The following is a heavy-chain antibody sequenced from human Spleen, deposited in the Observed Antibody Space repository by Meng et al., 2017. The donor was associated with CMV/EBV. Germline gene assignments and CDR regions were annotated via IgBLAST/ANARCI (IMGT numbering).Heavy chain of an antibody. D-gene: IGHD7-27*01. V-gene: IGHV4-59*01. Sequence: SETLSLTCTVSGGSISSYYWSWIRQPPGKGLEWIGDISYSGSTNYNPSLKSRVTISVDTSKNQFSLKLSSVTAADTAVYYCARGTGDFGCWGQGTLVTVSS. CDR3: ARGTGDFGC. CDR2: ISYSGST. CDR1: GGSISSYY. J-gene: IGHJ4*02.